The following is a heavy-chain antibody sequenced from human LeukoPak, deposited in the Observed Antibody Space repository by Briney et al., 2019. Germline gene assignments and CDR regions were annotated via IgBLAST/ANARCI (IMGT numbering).Heavy chain of an antibody. Sequence: ASVKVSCKASGYTSTSYGISWVRLAPGQGLEWMGWISAYNGNTNYAQKLQGRVTMTTDTSTSTAYMELRSLRSDDTAVYYCARERLGLEWSRHAFDIWGQGTMVTVSS. CDR3: ARERLGLEWSRHAFDI. D-gene: IGHD3-3*01. CDR2: ISAYNGNT. J-gene: IGHJ3*02. V-gene: IGHV1-18*01. CDR1: GYTSTSYG.